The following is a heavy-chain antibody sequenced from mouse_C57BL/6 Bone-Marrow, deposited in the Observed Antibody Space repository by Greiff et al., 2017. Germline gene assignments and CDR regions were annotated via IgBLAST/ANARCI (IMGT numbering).Heavy chain of an antibody. CDR3: LYYYGSSSVVMDY. V-gene: IGHV1-15*01. CDR1: GYTFTDYE. D-gene: IGHD1-1*01. J-gene: IGHJ4*01. Sequence: QVQLKQSGAELVRPGASVTLSCKASGYTFTDYEMHWVKQTPVHGLEWIGAIDPETGGTAYTQKFKGKAILTADTSSSTAYMELRSLTSEDSAVYYCLYYYGSSSVVMDYWGQGTSVTVSS. CDR2: IDPETGGT.